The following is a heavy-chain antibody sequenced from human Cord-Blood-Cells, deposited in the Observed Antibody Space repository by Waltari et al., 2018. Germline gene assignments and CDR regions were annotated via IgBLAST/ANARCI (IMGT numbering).Heavy chain of an antibody. CDR3: ARLNYDFWSGYYFFFDY. V-gene: IGHV5-51*01. CDR1: GYSFTSYW. Sequence: EVQLVQSGAEVKKPGESLKISCKGSGYSFTSYWIGWVRPLPGKGLEWMGFIYPGDSDTRYSPSFQGQVTISADKSISTAYLQWSSLKASDTAMYYCARLNYDFWSGYYFFFDYWGQGTLVTVSS. J-gene: IGHJ4*02. CDR2: IYPGDSDT. D-gene: IGHD3-3*01.